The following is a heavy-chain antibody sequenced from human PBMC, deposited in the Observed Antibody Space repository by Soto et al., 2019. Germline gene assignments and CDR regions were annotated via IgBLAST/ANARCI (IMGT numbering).Heavy chain of an antibody. CDR2: INPSGGGT. Sequence: ASVKVSCKASGYTFTNYDIHWVRQAPGQGLEWMGIINPSGGGTNYAQKFQGRLTMTRDTSTTTVYVELRSLRSDDTAVYYCARYDYYRSSDRQSFDYWGQGTLVTVSS. D-gene: IGHD3-22*01. CDR3: ARYDYYRSSDRQSFDY. J-gene: IGHJ4*02. CDR1: GYTFTNYD. V-gene: IGHV1-46*01.